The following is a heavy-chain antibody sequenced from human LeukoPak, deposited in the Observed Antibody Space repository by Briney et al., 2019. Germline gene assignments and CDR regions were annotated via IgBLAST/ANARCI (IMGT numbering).Heavy chain of an antibody. CDR2: VHLSGRT. V-gene: IGHV4-4*02. Sequence: GSLRLSCAVSGFTFSSNAMSWVRQPPGEGLEWIGEVHLSGRTHYNPSLESRVTMSVDMSENHISLRLTSVTAADTAVYYCAREGGPYRPLDYSGQGTLVTVSS. J-gene: IGHJ4*02. CDR3: AREGGPYRPLDY. CDR1: GFTFSSNAM.